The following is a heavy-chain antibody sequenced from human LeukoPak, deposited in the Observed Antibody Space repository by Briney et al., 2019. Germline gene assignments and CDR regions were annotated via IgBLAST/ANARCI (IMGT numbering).Heavy chain of an antibody. CDR1: GFTFSSYS. V-gene: IGHV3-48*01. CDR2: ISSSSSTI. CDR3: ARAQQQLVHQYDYYYGMDV. D-gene: IGHD6-13*01. J-gene: IGHJ6*02. Sequence: PGGSLRLSSAASGFTFSSYSMNWVRQAPGKGLEWVSYISSSSSTIYYADSVEGRFTISRDNAKNSLYLQMNSLRAEDTAVYYCARAQQQLVHQYDYYYGMDVWGQGTTVTVSS.